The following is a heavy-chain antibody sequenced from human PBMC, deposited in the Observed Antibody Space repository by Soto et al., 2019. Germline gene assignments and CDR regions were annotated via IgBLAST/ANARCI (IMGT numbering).Heavy chain of an antibody. V-gene: IGHV4-59*01. D-gene: IGHD4-17*01. CDR2: IYYSGST. CDR1: XXSXSXXX. CDR3: ARDRYGPLDY. Sequence: SEXLSLTCTXXXXSXSXXXXXXIRQPPGKGLEWIGYIYYSGSTNYNPSLKSRVTISVDTSKNQFSLKLSSVTAADTAVYYCARDRYGPLDYWGQGTL. J-gene: IGHJ4*02.